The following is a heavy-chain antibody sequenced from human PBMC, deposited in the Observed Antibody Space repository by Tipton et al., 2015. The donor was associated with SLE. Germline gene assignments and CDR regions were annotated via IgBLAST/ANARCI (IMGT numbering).Heavy chain of an antibody. J-gene: IGHJ5*02. D-gene: IGHD2-21*01. Sequence: TLSLTCTVSGASTNTKYWTWIRQSPGKGLEWIGYANRNEGTKIKSSLERRVTISEDTSKNQFSLKLTSVTAADTAIYYCVRGHPHIVVLIGGGWFDPWGQGTLVTVSS. CDR1: GASTNTKY. CDR2: ANRNEGT. CDR3: VRGHPHIVVLIGGGWFDP. V-gene: IGHV4-59*12.